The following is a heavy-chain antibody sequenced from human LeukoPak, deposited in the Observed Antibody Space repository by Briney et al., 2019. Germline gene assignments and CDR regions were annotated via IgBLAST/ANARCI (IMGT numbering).Heavy chain of an antibody. Sequence: SETLSLTCTVSGDFITAYYWSWIRQPPGKGLEWIGRIYTSGSTNYNPSLKSRVTISVDTSKNQFSLKLSSVTAADTAVYYCARGLVGATLYYFDYWGQGTLVTVSS. CDR1: GDFITAYY. J-gene: IGHJ4*02. CDR2: IYTSGST. V-gene: IGHV4-4*08. CDR3: ARGLVGATLYYFDY. D-gene: IGHD1-26*01.